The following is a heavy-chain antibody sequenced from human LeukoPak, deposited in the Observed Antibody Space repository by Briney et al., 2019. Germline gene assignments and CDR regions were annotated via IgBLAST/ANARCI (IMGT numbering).Heavy chain of an antibody. J-gene: IGHJ3*02. Sequence: GASVTVSCTASGGTFSIYAIGWVRQAPGQGLEWMGRIIPILGIAKYAEKFQGRVTITADKSTSTAYMELSSLRSEDTAVYYCARGYYYDSSGYYGYDGEAFDIWGQGTMVTVSS. CDR2: IIPILGIA. CDR3: ARGYYYDSSGYYGYDGEAFDI. CDR1: GGTFSIYA. V-gene: IGHV1-69*04. D-gene: IGHD3-22*01.